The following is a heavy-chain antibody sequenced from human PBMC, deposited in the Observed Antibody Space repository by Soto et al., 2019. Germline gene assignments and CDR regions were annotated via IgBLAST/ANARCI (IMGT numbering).Heavy chain of an antibody. CDR3: AKQQWLVGVVDY. D-gene: IGHD6-19*01. J-gene: IGHJ4*02. CDR1: GFTFSSYA. V-gene: IGHV3-23*01. CDR2: ISGSGGST. Sequence: EVQLLESGGGLVQPGGSLRLSCAASGFTFSSYAMSWVRQAPGKGLEWVAAISGSGGSTYYADSVKGRFTISRDNSQNTLYLQMNSLRAEDTAVYYCAKQQWLVGVVDYWGQGTLVTVSS.